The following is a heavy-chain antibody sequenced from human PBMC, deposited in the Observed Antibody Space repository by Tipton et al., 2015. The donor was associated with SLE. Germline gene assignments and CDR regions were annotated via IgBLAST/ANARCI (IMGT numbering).Heavy chain of an antibody. CDR3: ARYLYYDFWSGPRYYMDV. CDR2: IYSGGYT. CDR1: GFTFRKFA. D-gene: IGHD3-3*01. Sequence: GSLRLSCAASGFTFRKFAMSWVRQAPGKGLEWVSVIYSGGYTYYADSVRGRFSISRDTSKNTLYLQINSLRAEDTAVYYCARYLYYDFWSGPRYYMDVWGKGTMVTVSS. V-gene: IGHV3-53*01. J-gene: IGHJ6*03.